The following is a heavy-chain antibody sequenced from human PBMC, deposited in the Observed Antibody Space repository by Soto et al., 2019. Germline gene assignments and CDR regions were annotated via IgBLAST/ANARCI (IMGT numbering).Heavy chain of an antibody. D-gene: IGHD2-8*01. J-gene: IGHJ4*02. CDR1: GGTFGSYA. Sequence: SVKVSCKASGGTFGSYAISWVRQAPGQGLEWMGGIIPIFGTANYAQKFQGRVTITADESTSTAYMELSSLRSEDTAVYYCARTYRRYCTNGVCYTNYFDYWGQGTLVTVSS. CDR2: IIPIFGTA. CDR3: ARTYRRYCTNGVCYTNYFDY. V-gene: IGHV1-69*13.